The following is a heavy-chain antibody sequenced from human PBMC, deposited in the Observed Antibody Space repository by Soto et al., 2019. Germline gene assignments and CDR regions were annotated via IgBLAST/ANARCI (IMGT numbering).Heavy chain of an antibody. D-gene: IGHD3-3*02. V-gene: IGHV3-30*03. CDR2: ISYEGDNK. CDR3: ARHLARNRDY. Sequence: GGSLXLSCAASGFTFNNYGMHWVRQAPGKGLEWVALISYEGDNKYFPASVKGRFTISRDNSKNTLYLQMNSLRAEDTAVYYCARHLARNRDYWGQGTLVTVSS. J-gene: IGHJ4*02. CDR1: GFTFNNYG.